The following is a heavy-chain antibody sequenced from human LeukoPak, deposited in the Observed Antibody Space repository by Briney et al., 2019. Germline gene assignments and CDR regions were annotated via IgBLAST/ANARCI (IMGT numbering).Heavy chain of an antibody. D-gene: IGHD3-10*01. CDR3: ATENFGAFNC. Sequence: GGSLRLSCSASEFTFSDAWMTWVRQAPGKGLEWVGRIKANKDGGTTESAAPVKGRITISRDDSKNMVYLQMNGLKIEDTAVYYCATENFGAFNCWGQGSLVTVSS. CDR1: EFTFSDAW. V-gene: IGHV3-15*01. J-gene: IGHJ4*02. CDR2: IKANKDGGTT.